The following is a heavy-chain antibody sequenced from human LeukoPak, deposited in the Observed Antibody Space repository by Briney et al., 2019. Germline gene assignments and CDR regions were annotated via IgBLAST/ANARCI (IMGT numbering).Heavy chain of an antibody. Sequence: SVKVSCKASGYTFSTYGISRVRQAPGQGLEWMGGIIPIFTTANYAQRFQGRVTITADESTSTAYMELSRLRSEDTAVYYCAREVEYYGSGSYWGVFDYWGQGSLVTVSS. CDR3: AREVEYYGSGSYWGVFDY. J-gene: IGHJ4*02. CDR1: GYTFSTYG. CDR2: IIPIFTTA. V-gene: IGHV1-69*13. D-gene: IGHD3-10*01.